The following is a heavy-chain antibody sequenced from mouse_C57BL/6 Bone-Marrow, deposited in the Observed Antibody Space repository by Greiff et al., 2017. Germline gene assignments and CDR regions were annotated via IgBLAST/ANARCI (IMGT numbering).Heavy chain of an antibody. CDR1: GFTFSDYG. J-gene: IGHJ4*01. CDR2: ISSGSSTL. D-gene: IGHD2-10*01. Sequence: EVQLQESGGGLVKPGGSLKLSCAASGFTFSDYGMHWVRQAPEKGLEWVAYISSGSSTLYYADTVKGRFTISRDNAKNTLFLQMTSLRSEDTAMFYCARRPTQDAMDYWGQGTSVTVSS. V-gene: IGHV5-17*01. CDR3: ARRPTQDAMDY.